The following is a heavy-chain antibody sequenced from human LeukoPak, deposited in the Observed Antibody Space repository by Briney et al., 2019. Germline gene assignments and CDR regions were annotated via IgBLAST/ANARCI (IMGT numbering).Heavy chain of an antibody. CDR2: IKQDGSEI. CDR1: GFTFSSYW. Sequence: PGGSLRLSCAASGFTFSSYWMGWVRQAPGKGLEWVANIKQDGSEIYYVDSVKGRFTISRDNAKNSLYLQLNSLRAGDSAVYYCARALGYGWFDPWGQGTLVTVSS. V-gene: IGHV3-7*01. D-gene: IGHD5-12*01. CDR3: ARALGYGWFDP. J-gene: IGHJ5*02.